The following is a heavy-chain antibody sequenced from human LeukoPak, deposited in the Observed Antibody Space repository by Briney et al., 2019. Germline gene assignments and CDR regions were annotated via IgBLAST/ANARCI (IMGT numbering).Heavy chain of an antibody. CDR3: VRVRRDGSPAAFDI. Sequence: GGSLRLSCAASGFTFISYWMHWVRQVPGKGLVWVSRIDNDGSSTSFADSVKGRFTISIDNAKNTLYLQMNSLRAEDTAVYYCVRVRRDGSPAAFDIWGQGTMVTVSS. CDR2: IDNDGSST. D-gene: IGHD5-24*01. CDR1: GFTFISYW. V-gene: IGHV3-74*01. J-gene: IGHJ3*02.